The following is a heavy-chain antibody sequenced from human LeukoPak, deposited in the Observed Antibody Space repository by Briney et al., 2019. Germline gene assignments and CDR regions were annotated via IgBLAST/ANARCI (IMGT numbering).Heavy chain of an antibody. CDR2: IYYSGST. V-gene: IGHV4-31*03. D-gene: IGHD1-26*01. CDR1: GGSISSGGYY. Sequence: PSETLSLTCTVSGGSISSGGYYWSWIRQHPGKGLEWIGYIYYSGSTYYNPSLKSRVTISVDTSKNQFSLKLSSVTAADTAVYYCARAKFSGSHPTDVMEWGQGTLVTVSS. J-gene: IGHJ4*02. CDR3: ARAKFSGSHPTDVME.